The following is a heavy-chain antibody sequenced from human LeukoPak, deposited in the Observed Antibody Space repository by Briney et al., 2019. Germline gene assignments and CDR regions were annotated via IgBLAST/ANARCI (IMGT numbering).Heavy chain of an antibody. CDR1: GFTFSGSA. CDR2: IRSKANSYAT. CDR3: TSGVGALVMDY. V-gene: IGHV3-73*01. D-gene: IGHD1-26*01. J-gene: IGHJ4*02. Sequence: GGSLRLSCVASGFTFSGSAMHWVRQASGKGLEWVGRIRSKANSYATAYAASVKGRFTISRDDSKNTAYLQMNSLKTEDTAVYYCTSGVGALVMDYWGQGTLVTVSS.